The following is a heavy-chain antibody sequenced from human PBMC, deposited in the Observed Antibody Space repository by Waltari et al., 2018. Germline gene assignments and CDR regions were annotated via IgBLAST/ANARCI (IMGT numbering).Heavy chain of an antibody. Sequence: QVPLPASRPGLGKPSRTLSLTCTVSCSSISIDDHYWNWIRQPPGKGLEWIGYIHHSGSTDYNPSLKSRVSISVDTSKNQLSLSLTSVTAADTAVYYCGRVGLRCHDRFFDSWGQGTLVTVSS. CDR1: CSSISIDDHY. D-gene: IGHD3-16*02. J-gene: IGHJ4*02. V-gene: IGHV4-30-4*08. CDR2: IHHSGST. CDR3: GRVGLRCHDRFFDS.